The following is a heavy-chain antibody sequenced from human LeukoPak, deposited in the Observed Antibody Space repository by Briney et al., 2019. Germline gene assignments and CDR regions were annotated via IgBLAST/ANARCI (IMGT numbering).Heavy chain of an antibody. CDR1: GGSISSYY. V-gene: IGHV4-59*01. D-gene: IGHD6-13*01. Sequence: PSETLSLTCTVSGGSISSYYWSWIRQPPGKGLEWIGYIYYSGSTNYNPSLKSRVTISVDTSKNQFSLKLSSVTAADTAVYYCARDRSWGDAFDIRGQGTMVTVSS. J-gene: IGHJ3*02. CDR2: IYYSGST. CDR3: ARDRSWGDAFDI.